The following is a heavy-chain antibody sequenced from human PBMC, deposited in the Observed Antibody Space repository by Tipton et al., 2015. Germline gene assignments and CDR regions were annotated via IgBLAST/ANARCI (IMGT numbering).Heavy chain of an antibody. D-gene: IGHD5-24*01. CDR3: ARDVEHGMDV. CDR2: IYYRGST. CDR1: GGSLSSGSYY. Sequence: TLSLTCTVSGGSLSSGSYYWSWIRQPPGKGLEWIGYIYYRGSTNYNPSLKSRVTISVDTSKNQFSLKLSSVTAADTAVYYCARDVEHGMDVWGQGTTVTVSS. V-gene: IGHV4-61*01. J-gene: IGHJ6*02.